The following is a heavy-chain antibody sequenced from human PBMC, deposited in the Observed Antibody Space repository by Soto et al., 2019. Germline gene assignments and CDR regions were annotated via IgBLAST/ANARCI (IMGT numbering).Heavy chain of an antibody. CDR3: ARVHSTYGMDV. V-gene: IGHV4-4*02. J-gene: IGHJ6*02. CDR2: IYHSGST. Sequence: PSETLSLTCAVSGGSISSSNWWSWVRQPPGKGLEWIGEIYHSGSTNYNPSLKSRFTISVDTSKSQFSLNLSSVTAADTAVYYCARVHSTYGMDVWGQGTTVTVSS. CDR1: GGSISSSNW. D-gene: IGHD6-13*01.